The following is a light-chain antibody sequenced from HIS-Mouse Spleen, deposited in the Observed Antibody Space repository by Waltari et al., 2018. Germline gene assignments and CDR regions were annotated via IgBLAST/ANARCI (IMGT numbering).Light chain of an antibody. CDR3: SSYTSSSTYV. CDR2: DVS. CDR1: SSDVGGYNY. Sequence: QSALTQPASVSGSPGQPITIPCTGTSSDVGGYNYFSWYQQHPGKAPKLMIYDVSNRPSGVSNRFSGSKSGNTASLTISGLQAEDEADYYCSSYTSSSTYVFGTGTKVTVL. J-gene: IGLJ1*01. V-gene: IGLV2-14*03.